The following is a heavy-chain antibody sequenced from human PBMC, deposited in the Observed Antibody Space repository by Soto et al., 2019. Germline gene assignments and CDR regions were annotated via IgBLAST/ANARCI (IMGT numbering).Heavy chain of an antibody. V-gene: IGHV3-64*01. J-gene: IGHJ4*02. CDR1: GFTFSSYA. CDR2: ISSNGGST. Sequence: EVQLVESGGGLVQSGGSLRLSCAASGFTFSSYAMHWVRQAPGKGLEYVSAISSNGGSTYYANSVKGRFTISRDNSKNTLYLQMGSLGAEDMAVYYCARGPGYYFDYWGQGTLVTVSS. CDR3: ARGPGYYFDY.